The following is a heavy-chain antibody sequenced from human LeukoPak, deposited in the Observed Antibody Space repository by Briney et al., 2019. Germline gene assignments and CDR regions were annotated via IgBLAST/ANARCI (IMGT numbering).Heavy chain of an antibody. CDR3: ARGSGWPPSFDY. J-gene: IGHJ4*02. CDR2: IYYSGST. D-gene: IGHD6-19*01. CDR1: GGSISSSSYY. Sequence: SETLSLTCTVSGGSISSSSYYWGWIRQPPGKGLEWIGSIYYSGSTYYNPSLKSRVTISVDTSKNQFSLKLSSVTAADTAVYYCARGSGWPPSFDYWGQGTLVTVSS. V-gene: IGHV4-39*01.